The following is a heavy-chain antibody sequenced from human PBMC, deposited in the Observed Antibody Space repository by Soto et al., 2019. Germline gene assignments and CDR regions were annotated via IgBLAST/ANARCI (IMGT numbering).Heavy chain of an antibody. J-gene: IGHJ4*02. CDR1: GCTFSSYS. Sequence: SVKVSCKASGCTFSSYSISWVRQAPGQGLEWMGGIIPIFGTANYAQKFQGRVTITADESTSTAYMELSSLRSEDTAVYYCARDGGRGTGIQLWEFYYWGQGTLVTVSS. CDR3: ARDGGRGTGIQLWEFYY. V-gene: IGHV1-69*13. D-gene: IGHD5-18*01. CDR2: IIPIFGTA.